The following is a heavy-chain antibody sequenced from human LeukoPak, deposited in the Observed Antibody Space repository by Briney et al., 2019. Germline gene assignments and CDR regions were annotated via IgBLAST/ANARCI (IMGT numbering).Heavy chain of an antibody. D-gene: IGHD1-26*01. Sequence: PGRSLRVSCAASGFTFSSYAMHWVRQAPGKGLEWVAVISYDGSNKYYADSVKGRFTISRDNSKNTLYLQMNSLRAEDPAVSYCARDRGGSYNWGQGTLVTVSS. CDR3: ARDRGGSYN. CDR2: ISYDGSNK. CDR1: GFTFSSYA. V-gene: IGHV3-30*04. J-gene: IGHJ4*02.